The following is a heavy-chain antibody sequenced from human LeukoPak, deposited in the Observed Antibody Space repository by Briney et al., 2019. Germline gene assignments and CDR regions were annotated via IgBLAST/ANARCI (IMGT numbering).Heavy chain of an antibody. D-gene: IGHD6-6*01. CDR2: IYYSGST. V-gene: IGHV4-59*01. Sequence: PSETLSLTCTVSGGSISSYYWSWIRQPPGKGLEWIGYIYYSGSTNYNPSLKSRVTISVDTSKNQFSLKLSSVTAADTAVYYCARASIAAQLSFDYWGQGTLVTVSS. CDR3: ARASIAAQLSFDY. J-gene: IGHJ4*02. CDR1: GGSISSYY.